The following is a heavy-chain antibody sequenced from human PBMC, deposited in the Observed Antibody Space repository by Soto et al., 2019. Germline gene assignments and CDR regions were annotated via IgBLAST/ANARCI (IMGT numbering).Heavy chain of an antibody. V-gene: IGHV3-66*01. D-gene: IGHD2-15*01. CDR1: GFIVSDTY. Sequence: EVQLVESGGGLVQPGGSLRLSCTASGFIVSDTYVNWVRQAPGKGLEWVSVISNRGDTHYADSVRGRFSLSRDISDNTLHLQMNNLRVEDTAVYYCAREPRYCPRGSCSITGDAYDIWGQGTMVTVSS. J-gene: IGHJ3*02. CDR2: ISNRGDT. CDR3: AREPRYCPRGSCSITGDAYDI.